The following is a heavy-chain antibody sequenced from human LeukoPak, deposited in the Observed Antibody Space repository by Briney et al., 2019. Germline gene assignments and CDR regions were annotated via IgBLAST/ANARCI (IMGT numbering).Heavy chain of an antibody. Sequence: GGSLRLSCTASGFRFSDYYMNWFRQTPGKGLEWLSYISHSGTTVQYADSVRGRFTVSRDNHKNTLYFQMNSLRVEDTALYYCARDGAYDDASGYRADFWGRGTLVTVSS. CDR3: ARDGAYDDASGYRADF. J-gene: IGHJ4*02. D-gene: IGHD3-22*01. V-gene: IGHV3-11*01. CDR1: GFRFSDYY. CDR2: ISHSGTTV.